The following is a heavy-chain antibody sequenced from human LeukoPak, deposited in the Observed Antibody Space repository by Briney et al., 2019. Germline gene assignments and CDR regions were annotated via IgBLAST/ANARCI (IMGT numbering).Heavy chain of an antibody. CDR1: GGSISSGGYY. Sequence: PSQTLSLTCTVSGGSISSGGYYWSWIRQHPGKGLEWIGYIYYSGSTYYNPSLKSRVTISVDTSENQFSLKLSSVTAADTAVYYCARGSVEQQLVGDYYYYYGMDVWGQGTTVTVSS. CDR3: ARGSVEQQLVGDYYYYYGMDV. V-gene: IGHV4-31*03. D-gene: IGHD6-13*01. CDR2: IYYSGST. J-gene: IGHJ6*02.